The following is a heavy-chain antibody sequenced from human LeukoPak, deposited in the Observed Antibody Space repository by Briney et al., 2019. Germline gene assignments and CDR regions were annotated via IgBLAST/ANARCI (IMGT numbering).Heavy chain of an antibody. Sequence: SVKVSCKASGGTFISYAISWVRQAPGQGLEWMVGIIPIFGTANYAQKFQGRVTITADESTSTAYMELSSLRSEDTAVYYCASRGISASYCGGDCSFYYYYGMDVWGQGTTVTVSS. CDR3: ASRGISASYCGGDCSFYYYYGMDV. CDR1: GGTFISYA. CDR2: IIPIFGTA. V-gene: IGHV1-69*13. J-gene: IGHJ6*02. D-gene: IGHD2-21*02.